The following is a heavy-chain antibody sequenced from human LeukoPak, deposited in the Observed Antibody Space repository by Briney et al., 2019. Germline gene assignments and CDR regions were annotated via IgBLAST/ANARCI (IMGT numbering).Heavy chain of an antibody. CDR1: GFTVSSNY. CDR2: IYSGGST. Sequence: GGSLRLSCAASGFTVSSNYMSWVRQAPGKGLEWVSVIYSGGSTYYADSVKGRFTISRDNSKNTLYLQMNSLRAEDTAVCYCARFLYYYGSGSPDAFDIWGQGTMVTVSS. V-gene: IGHV3-66*01. J-gene: IGHJ3*02. D-gene: IGHD3-10*01. CDR3: ARFLYYYGSGSPDAFDI.